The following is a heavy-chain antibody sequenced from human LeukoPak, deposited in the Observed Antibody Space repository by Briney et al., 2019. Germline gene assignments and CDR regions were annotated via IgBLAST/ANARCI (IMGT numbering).Heavy chain of an antibody. J-gene: IGHJ6*02. CDR3: ARQGFVASYGVDV. Sequence: GESLKISCKGSGYSFKNYWIAWVRRMPGKGLEWMGIIYPGDSNTRYNPSFQGQVTISADKSISTAYLQWSTLKASDTAEYYCARQGFVASYGVDVWGQGTTVTVSS. V-gene: IGHV5-51*01. CDR1: GYSFKNYW. CDR2: IYPGDSNT.